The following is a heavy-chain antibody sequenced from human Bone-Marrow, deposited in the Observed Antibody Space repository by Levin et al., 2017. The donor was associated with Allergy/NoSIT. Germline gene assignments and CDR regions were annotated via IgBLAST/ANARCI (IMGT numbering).Heavy chain of an antibody. CDR2: IYHSGST. CDR1: GGSISSSNW. Sequence: SETLSLTCAVSGGSISSSNWWSWVRQPPGKGLEWIGEIYHSGSTNYNPSLKSRVTISVDKSKNQFSLKLSSVTAADTAVYYCARVGYSYGSGHFDYWGQGTLVTVSS. J-gene: IGHJ4*02. V-gene: IGHV4-4*02. D-gene: IGHD5-18*01. CDR3: ARVGYSYGSGHFDY.